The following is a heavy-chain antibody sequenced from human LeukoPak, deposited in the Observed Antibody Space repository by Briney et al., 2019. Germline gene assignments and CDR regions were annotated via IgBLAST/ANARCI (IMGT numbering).Heavy chain of an antibody. Sequence: GRSLRLSCAASGFTFSSYGMHWVRQAPGKGLEWVGRIKSKTDGGTTDYAAPVKGRFTISRDDSKNTLYLQMNSLKTEDTAVYYCTTVTMIVVVITNLDYYYYMDVWGKGTTVTVSS. V-gene: IGHV3-15*01. J-gene: IGHJ6*03. CDR3: TTVTMIVVVITNLDYYYYMDV. CDR1: GFTFSSYG. CDR2: IKSKTDGGTT. D-gene: IGHD3-22*01.